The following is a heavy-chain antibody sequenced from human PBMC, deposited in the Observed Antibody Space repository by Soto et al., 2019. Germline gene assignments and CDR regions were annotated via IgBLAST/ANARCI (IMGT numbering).Heavy chain of an antibody. Sequence: SETLSLTCNVSGGPINSPDYYWSWIRQPPGKGLEWIGYLYFSGSTNYNPSLGSRVTISVDTSKNHFSLKLRSVTAADTAVYYCTRGGRESNWNDGNFEYWGQGTQVTVSS. J-gene: IGHJ4*02. CDR2: LYFSGST. CDR3: TRGGRESNWNDGNFEY. V-gene: IGHV4-61*03. CDR1: GGPINSPDYY. D-gene: IGHD1-20*01.